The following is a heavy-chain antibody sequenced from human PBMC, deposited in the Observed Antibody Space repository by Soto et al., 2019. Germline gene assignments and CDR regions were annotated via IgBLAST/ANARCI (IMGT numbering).Heavy chain of an antibody. CDR3: ARESGDWPLNWFDP. CDR2: VTSDGKSK. Sequence: GGSLTLSCAASGFNFSNHWMHWVRQRPAEGLVWVSRVTSDGKSKAYAKSVKGRFAISRDNAKNTLYLQMNGLTAEDTAVYYCARESGDWPLNWFDPWGQGTLVTVSS. CDR1: GFNFSNHW. J-gene: IGHJ5*02. V-gene: IGHV3-74*01. D-gene: IGHD2-21*02.